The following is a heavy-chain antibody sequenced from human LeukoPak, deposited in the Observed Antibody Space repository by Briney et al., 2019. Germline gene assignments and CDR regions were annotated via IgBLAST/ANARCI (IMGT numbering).Heavy chain of an antibody. V-gene: IGHV3-21*01. Sequence: GGSLRLSCAASGFSFSAYIMNWVRQAPGKGLEWVSSISTNSYYIYYADSVRGRFTISRDNAKNSLSLQMNSLRAEDTAVYYCARWLVGALKPGAFDVWGQGTMVTVSS. D-gene: IGHD1-26*01. CDR1: GFSFSAYI. J-gene: IGHJ3*01. CDR2: ISTNSYYI. CDR3: ARWLVGALKPGAFDV.